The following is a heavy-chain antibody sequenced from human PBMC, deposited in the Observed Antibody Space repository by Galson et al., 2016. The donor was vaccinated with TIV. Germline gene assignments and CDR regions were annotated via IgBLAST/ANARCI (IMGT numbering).Heavy chain of an antibody. CDR3: ARPQPGYSGRFYPPRGGMDV. V-gene: IGHV4-59*11. D-gene: IGHD6-13*01. CDR1: GGSISPHY. Sequence: SETLSLTCTVSGGSISPHYWNWIRQPPGKGLEWIGYIFYSGSTNYNPSLKSRLTISLDTSKNQFPLKLGPVAAAGTALYYCARPQPGYSGRFYPPRGGMDVWGQGAAVTVSS. CDR2: IFYSGST. J-gene: IGHJ6*02.